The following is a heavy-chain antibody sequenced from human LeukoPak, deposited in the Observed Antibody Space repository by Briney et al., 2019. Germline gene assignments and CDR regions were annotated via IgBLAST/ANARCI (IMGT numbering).Heavy chain of an antibody. J-gene: IGHJ4*02. V-gene: IGHV3-30*04. D-gene: IGHD6-13*01. CDR3: AKERRWLSAAAGVFEH. Sequence: QPGGSLRLSCAASGFTFSSYAIHWVRQAPGKGLEWVAVISGDGSEKNYANSVRGRFTISRDNSQNIVHLQMDSLKTADTAVYHCAKERRWLSAAAGVFEHWGQGALVTVSS. CDR1: GFTFSSYA. CDR2: ISGDGSEK.